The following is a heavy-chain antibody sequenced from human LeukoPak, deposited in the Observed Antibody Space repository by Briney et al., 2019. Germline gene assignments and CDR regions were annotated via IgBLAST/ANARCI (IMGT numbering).Heavy chain of an antibody. CDR2: INTYNGNT. D-gene: IGHD3-10*01. V-gene: IGHV1-18*01. CDR1: GYTFTNYG. CDR3: ARGASGTYYIADSHYYNVDV. Sequence: ASVKVSCKASGYTFTNYGVNWLRQAPGQGLEWMGWINTYNGNTNHAHKFQGRVSMTTDTSTNTAYMELRSLSSDDTAIYYCARGASGTYYIADSHYYNVDVWGQGTTVTVS. J-gene: IGHJ6*02.